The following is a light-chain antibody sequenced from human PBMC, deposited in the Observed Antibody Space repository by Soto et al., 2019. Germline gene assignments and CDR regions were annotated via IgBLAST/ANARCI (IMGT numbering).Light chain of an antibody. CDR1: QSGTSDY. CDR2: GAS. J-gene: IGKJ1*01. CDR3: QQYGRP. Sequence: IVLTQSPGTLSLSPWERATLSCRASQSGTSDYLAWYQQKPGQAPRLLIHGASSRATGIPDRFSGSGSGTDFTLTISRLEPEDFAVYYCQQYGRPFGQGTKVDIK. V-gene: IGKV3-20*01.